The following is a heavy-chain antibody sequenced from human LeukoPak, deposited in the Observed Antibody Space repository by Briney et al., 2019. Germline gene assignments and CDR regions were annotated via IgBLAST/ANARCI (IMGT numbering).Heavy chain of an antibody. D-gene: IGHD1-26*01. CDR2: INSDGSST. CDR3: ARAGVGATPADY. J-gene: IGHJ4*02. V-gene: IGHV3-74*01. CDR1: GFTFTNHG. Sequence: EPGRSLRLSCVASGFTFTNHGMHWVRQAPGKGLVWVSRINSDGSSTSYADSVKGRFTISRDNAKNTLYLQMNSLRAEDTAVYYCARAGVGATPADYWGQGTLVTVSS.